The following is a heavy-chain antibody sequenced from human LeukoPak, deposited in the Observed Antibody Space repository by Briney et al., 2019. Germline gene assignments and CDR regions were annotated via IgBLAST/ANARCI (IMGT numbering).Heavy chain of an antibody. Sequence: SGPTLVNPTQTLTLTCTFSGFSLSTSGVGVGWIRQPPGKALEWLALIYWDDDKRYSPSLKSRLTITKDTSKNQVVLTMTNMDPVDTATYYCAHILQPRYYYGSGSYYTGPYYFDYWGQGTLVTVSS. CDR2: IYWDDDK. D-gene: IGHD3-10*01. V-gene: IGHV2-5*02. CDR1: GFSLSTSGVG. J-gene: IGHJ4*02. CDR3: AHILQPRYYYGSGSYYTGPYYFDY.